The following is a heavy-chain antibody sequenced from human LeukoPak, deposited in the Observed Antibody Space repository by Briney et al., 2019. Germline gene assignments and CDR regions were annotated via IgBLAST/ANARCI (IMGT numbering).Heavy chain of an antibody. J-gene: IGHJ4*02. CDR1: GGSISTYY. D-gene: IGHD6-19*01. V-gene: IGHV4-4*09. CDR2: IYTSGST. CDR3: ARTANLYSGGWFSFDS. Sequence: PSETLSLTCTVSGGSISTYYWSWIRQPPGRGLEWIGYIYTSGSTNYNPSLKSRVTISVDTSKNQFSLKLSSVTAADTAVYYCARTANLYSGGWFSFDSWGQGTLVTVSS.